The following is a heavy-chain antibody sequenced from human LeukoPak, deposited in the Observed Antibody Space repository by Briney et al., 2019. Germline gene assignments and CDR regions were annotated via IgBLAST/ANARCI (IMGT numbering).Heavy chain of an antibody. CDR1: GGSISSSTYY. CDR2: INHSGST. V-gene: IGHV4-39*07. Sequence: SETLSLTCTVSGGSISSSTYYWSWIRQPPGKGLEWIGEINHSGSTNYNPSLKSRVTISVDTSKNQFSLKLSSVTAADTAVYYCASGAVAGRNYWGQGTLVTVSS. J-gene: IGHJ4*02. CDR3: ASGAVAGRNY. D-gene: IGHD6-19*01.